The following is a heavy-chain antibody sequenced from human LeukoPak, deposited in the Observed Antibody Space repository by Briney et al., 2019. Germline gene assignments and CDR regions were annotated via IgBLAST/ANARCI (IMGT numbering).Heavy chain of an antibody. J-gene: IGHJ3*02. Sequence: PGRSLRLSCAASGFTFSSYALHGVRQAPGKGLEWVAGISYDGSNKYYADSVKGRFTISRDNSKNTLYLQLNSLRAEDTAVYYCARSPGCSGGSCSGYDAFDIWGQGTMVTVSS. V-gene: IGHV3-30*04. CDR2: ISYDGSNK. CDR3: ARSPGCSGGSCSGYDAFDI. D-gene: IGHD2-15*01. CDR1: GFTFSSYA.